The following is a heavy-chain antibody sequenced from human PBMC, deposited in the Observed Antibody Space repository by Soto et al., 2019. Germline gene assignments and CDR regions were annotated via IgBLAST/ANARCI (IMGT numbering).Heavy chain of an antibody. D-gene: IGHD4-4*01. CDR3: ARDARESRYSNSDY. CDR1: GFTFSNYW. V-gene: IGHV3-7*01. Sequence: EVQLVESGGDLVQPGGSLRLSCAASGFTFSNYWMSWVRQAPGKGLESVANITQDGSEKYYVDSVKGRFTISRDNAKNSLYLQMDSLRAEDTAVYYCARDARESRYSNSDYWGQGTLVTVTS. CDR2: ITQDGSEK. J-gene: IGHJ4*02.